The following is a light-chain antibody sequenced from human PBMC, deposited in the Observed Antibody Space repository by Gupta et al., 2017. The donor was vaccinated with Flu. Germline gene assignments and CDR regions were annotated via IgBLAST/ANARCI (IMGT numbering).Light chain of an antibody. CDR1: QSIGSQ. V-gene: IGKV1-5*03. CDR2: KAS. CDR3: LQYNGYFLYT. Sequence: DIQMTQSPSTLSASVGDTVTIPCRASQSIGSQLAWYQHKPGKAPKLLIYKASSLESGVPSRFSGSGSGTEFTLTISRLQPEDFATYYCLQYNGYFLYTFGQGTKL. J-gene: IGKJ2*01.